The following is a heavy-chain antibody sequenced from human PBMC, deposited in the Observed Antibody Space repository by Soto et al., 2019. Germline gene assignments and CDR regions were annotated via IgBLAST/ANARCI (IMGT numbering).Heavy chain of an antibody. D-gene: IGHD3-10*01. V-gene: IGHV4-39*01. Sequence: PSETLSLTCTVSGGSISSSSYYWGWIRQPPGKGLEWIGSIYYSGSTYYNPSLKSRVTISVDTSKNQFSLKLSSVTAADTAVYYCARTYYYGSGSYYPFDYWGQGTLVTVFS. CDR2: IYYSGST. CDR1: GGSISSSSYY. CDR3: ARTYYYGSGSYYPFDY. J-gene: IGHJ4*02.